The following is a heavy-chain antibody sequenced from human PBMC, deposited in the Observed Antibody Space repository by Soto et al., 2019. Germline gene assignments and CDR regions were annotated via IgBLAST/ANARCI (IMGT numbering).Heavy chain of an antibody. CDR1: GYSFTSYW. J-gene: IGHJ6*02. CDR3: ARRSRRFGELYLGMDD. CDR2: IDPSDSYI. D-gene: IGHD3-10*01. Sequence: GESLKISCRASGYSFTSYWITWVPQMPGKGLECLGRIDPSDSYIDYSPSVQGHVTISVDTSINTAYLRWRSLKASDTAIYYCARRSRRFGELYLGMDDWGQGTMVTVSS. V-gene: IGHV5-10-1*01.